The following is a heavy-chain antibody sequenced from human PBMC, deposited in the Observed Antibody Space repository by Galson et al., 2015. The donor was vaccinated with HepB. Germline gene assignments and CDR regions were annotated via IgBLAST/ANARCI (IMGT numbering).Heavy chain of an antibody. D-gene: IGHD2-2*01. J-gene: IGHJ4*02. V-gene: IGHV1-46*01. CDR1: GYTFTNYY. CDR3: ARGGCRGSSRYYDY. Sequence: SVKVSCKASGYTFTNYYIHWVRQAPGQGLECMGIVDPSGDRTTYAQQFQGRVTMTSDTSTSTVYMDLSSLRSDDTAVYYCARGGCRGSSRYYDYWGQGALVTVSS. CDR2: VDPSGDRT.